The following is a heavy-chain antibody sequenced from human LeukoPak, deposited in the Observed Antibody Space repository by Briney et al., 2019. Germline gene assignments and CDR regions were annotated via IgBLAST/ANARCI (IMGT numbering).Heavy chain of an antibody. CDR3: PREEGRPPFDY. V-gene: IGHV3-30-3*01. Sequence: PGGSLRLSGAASGFTFSNYAMHWVGQGPGKGREGLAVISYDGNRKDFAHSVKRRFTLSRDNSKNTLYLQLSSLRAEDTPVYYCPREEGRPPFDYWGQGTLLTVSS. CDR2: ISYDGNRK. J-gene: IGHJ4*02. CDR1: GFTFSNYA.